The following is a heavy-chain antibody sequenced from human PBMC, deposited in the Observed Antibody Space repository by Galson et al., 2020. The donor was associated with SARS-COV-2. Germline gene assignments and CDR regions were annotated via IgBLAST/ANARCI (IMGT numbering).Heavy chain of an antibody. CDR3: VRGGSSADLRPGC. J-gene: IGHJ4*02. Sequence: GESLKISCAASGFSISTYWMHWVRQAPGEGLVWLARINSDARSTNYADLVKGRFTISRDNAKNTVDLHMNSLRVEDTAVYYCVRGGSSADLRPGCWGQGVPVTVSS. CDR2: INSDARST. CDR1: GFSISTYW. V-gene: IGHV3-74*01. D-gene: IGHD6-13*01.